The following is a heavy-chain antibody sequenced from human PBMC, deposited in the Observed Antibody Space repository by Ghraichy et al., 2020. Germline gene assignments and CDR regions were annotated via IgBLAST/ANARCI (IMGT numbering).Heavy chain of an antibody. CDR1: GYTFTSYG. Sequence: ASVKVSCKASGYTFTSYGISWVRQAPGQGLEWMGWISAYNGNTNYAQKLQGRVTMTTDTSTSTAYMELRSLRSDDTAVYYCATGTTVTTDWRYAFDIWGQGTMVTVSS. D-gene: IGHD4-17*01. J-gene: IGHJ3*02. CDR3: ATGTTVTTDWRYAFDI. V-gene: IGHV1-18*01. CDR2: ISAYNGNT.